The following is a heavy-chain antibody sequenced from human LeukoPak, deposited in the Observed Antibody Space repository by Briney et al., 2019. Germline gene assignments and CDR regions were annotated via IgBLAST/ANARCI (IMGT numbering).Heavy chain of an antibody. CDR1: GGSISSYY. D-gene: IGHD2-2*01. CDR2: IYYSGST. CDR3: AYCSSTSCYAGGTFDY. Sequence: PSETLSLTCTLSGGSISSYYWSWIRQPPGKGLEWIGYIYYSGSTNCNPSLKSRVTISVDTSTNQFSLKLSSVTAADTAVYYCAYCSSTSCYAGGTFDYWGQGTLVTVSS. V-gene: IGHV4-59*01. J-gene: IGHJ4*02.